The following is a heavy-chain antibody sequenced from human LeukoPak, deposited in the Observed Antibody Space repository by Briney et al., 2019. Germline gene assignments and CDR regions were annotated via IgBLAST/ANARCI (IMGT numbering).Heavy chain of an antibody. CDR1: GFTFSRRE. CDR3: ARASYTGFDLHFDQ. CDR2: LSYNAKTV. Sequence: PGGSLRLSCSPSGFTFSRRERAWVRQAPGKGLEWVSYLSYNAKTVLHADSVKGRFNISRDNAKNSLFLQMDSLRVEDTAFYFCARASYTGFDLHFDQWGQGTLVTVSS. D-gene: IGHD5-12*01. J-gene: IGHJ4*02. V-gene: IGHV3-48*03.